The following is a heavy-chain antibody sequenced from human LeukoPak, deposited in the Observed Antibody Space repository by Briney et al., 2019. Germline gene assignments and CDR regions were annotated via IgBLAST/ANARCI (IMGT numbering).Heavy chain of an antibody. D-gene: IGHD6-19*01. CDR1: GVTFSRYN. V-gene: IGHV3-21*01. CDR3: ARDAQWLVPEGYYYYMDV. Sequence: PGGSLSLSCAGFGVTFSRYNMNWFRQAPGKGLERVSSISSSRRHIFHADSVKGRFTISRDNAKNSLFLQINSLRAEDTAVYYCARDAQWLVPEGYYYYMDVWGKGTTVTVSS. J-gene: IGHJ6*03. CDR2: ISSSRRHI.